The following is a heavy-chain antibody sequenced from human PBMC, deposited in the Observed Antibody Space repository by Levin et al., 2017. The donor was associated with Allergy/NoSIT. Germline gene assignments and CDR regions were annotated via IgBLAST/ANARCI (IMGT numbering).Heavy chain of an antibody. V-gene: IGHV3-33*01. CDR2: IWYDGRNK. CDR3: ARDTWNSGYSGSDY. CDR1: GFTFSPCG. J-gene: IGHJ4*02. D-gene: IGHD1/OR15-1a*01. Sequence: PGGSLRLSCVVSGFTFSPCGMHWVRQAPGKGLEWVAVIWYDGRNKDYADSVKGRFTISRDNSKNTLYLQMNSLRAEDTAVYYCARDTWNSGYSGSDYWGQGTLVTVSS.